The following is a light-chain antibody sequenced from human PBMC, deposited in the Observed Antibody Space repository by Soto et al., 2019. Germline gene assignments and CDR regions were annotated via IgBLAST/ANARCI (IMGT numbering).Light chain of an antibody. J-gene: IGLJ1*01. Sequence: QLVLTQPPSVSGAPGQTVTISCTGSSSNLGAGYEVHWYQQLPGTAPKVLIYGDTNRPSGVPDRFSASKSGPSASLAITGLQAEDEADYYCQSYDSSLSGFYVFGTGTKVTVL. CDR3: QSYDSSLSGFYV. CDR1: SSNLGAGYE. V-gene: IGLV1-40*01. CDR2: GDT.